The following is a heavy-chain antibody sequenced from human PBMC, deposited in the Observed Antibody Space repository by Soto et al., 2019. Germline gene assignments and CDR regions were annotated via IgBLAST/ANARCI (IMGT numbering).Heavy chain of an antibody. CDR1: GGSISSGDYY. D-gene: IGHD6-6*01. CDR3: AASGPYYYYGMDV. Sequence: QVQLQESGPGLVKPSQTLSLTCTVSGGSISSGDYYWSWIRQPPGKGLEWIGYINYSGSTYYNPSLKGRVTISVDTSKNQVSLKLSSVTAADTAVYYCAASGPYYYYGMDVWGQGTTVTVSS. CDR2: INYSGST. J-gene: IGHJ6*02. V-gene: IGHV4-30-4*01.